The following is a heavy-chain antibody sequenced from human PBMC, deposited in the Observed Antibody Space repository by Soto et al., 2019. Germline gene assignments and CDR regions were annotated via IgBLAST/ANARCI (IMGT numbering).Heavy chain of an antibody. CDR1: SDSISSYY. CDR3: ARAGGDPLYYLDY. J-gene: IGHJ4*02. V-gene: IGHV4-59*08. Sequence: QVQLQESGPGLVRPSETLSLTCTVSSDSISSYYWIWIRQSPGKGLEWIGYTDYSGNTNYNPSLKSRVIISGDTSKNQFPLRLSSVTAADTAVYYCARAGGDPLYYLDYWGQGTLVTVSS. D-gene: IGHD2-21*02. CDR2: TDYSGNT.